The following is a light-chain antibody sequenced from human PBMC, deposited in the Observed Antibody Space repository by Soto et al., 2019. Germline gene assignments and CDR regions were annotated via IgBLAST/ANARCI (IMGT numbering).Light chain of an antibody. CDR2: DAS. CDR3: QQANDWPPT. Sequence: EIVLTKSPGTLSLSPGERVTLSCRASQAISNNLAWYQQKPGQAPRLLIFDASTRATGIPARFSGSGSGTEFTLTISSLQSEDFAVYYCQQANDWPPTFGQGTKVDI. J-gene: IGKJ1*01. CDR1: QAISNN. V-gene: IGKV3-15*01.